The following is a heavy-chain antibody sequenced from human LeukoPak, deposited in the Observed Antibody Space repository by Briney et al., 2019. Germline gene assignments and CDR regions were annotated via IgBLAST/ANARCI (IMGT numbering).Heavy chain of an antibody. V-gene: IGHV3-21*01. J-gene: IGHJ4*02. D-gene: IGHD3-9*01. CDR2: ISSSSSYI. CDR3: ARESVLRYFDQ. CDR1: GFTFSSYR. Sequence: PGGALRLSCAASGFTFSSYRMTWVRQAPGKGLEWVSSISSSSSYIYYADSVKGRFTISTDNAKNSLYLQMHSLRAEDTAVYYCARESVLRYFDQWGQGTLVTVSS.